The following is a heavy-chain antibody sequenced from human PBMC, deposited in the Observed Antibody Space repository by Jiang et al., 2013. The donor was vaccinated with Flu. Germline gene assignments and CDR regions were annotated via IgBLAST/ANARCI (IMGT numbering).Heavy chain of an antibody. CDR2: IYYSGST. CDR1: GGSISSYY. J-gene: IGHJ4*02. CDR3: ARGRGYGDSPFDY. D-gene: IGHD4-17*01. Sequence: GSGLVKPSETLSLTCTVSGGSISSYYWSWIRQPPGKGPEWIGYIYYSGSTNYNPSLKSRITISVDTSKNQFSLKLSSVTAADTAVYFCARGRGYGDSPFDYWGQGTLVTVSS. V-gene: IGHV4-59*01.